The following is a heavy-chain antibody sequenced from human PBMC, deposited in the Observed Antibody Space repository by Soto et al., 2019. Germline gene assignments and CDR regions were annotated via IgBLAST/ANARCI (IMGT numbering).Heavy chain of an antibody. V-gene: IGHV3-23*01. CDR2: TSGNGGST. J-gene: IGHJ4*02. D-gene: IGHD1-26*01. Sequence: EVPLLESGGGFVQPGGSLRLSCAASGFTFSSYAMSWVRQAPGKGLEWVSGTSGNGGSTYYADSVKGRFTISRDNSKNTLFLQMNSLRAEDTAVYYCEKATRYSGGSGLFCYWGQGTLVTVSA. CDR1: GFTFSSYA. CDR3: EKATRYSGGSGLFCY.